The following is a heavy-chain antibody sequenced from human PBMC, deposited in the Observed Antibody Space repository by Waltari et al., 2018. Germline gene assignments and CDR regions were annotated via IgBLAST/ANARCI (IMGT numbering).Heavy chain of an antibody. CDR3: AAIAAAGPPNV. CDR2: FIPILGIA. D-gene: IGHD6-13*01. J-gene: IGHJ6*02. Sequence: QVQLVQSGAEVKKPGSSVKVSCKASGGTFSSYAISWVRQAPGQGLEWMGRFIPILGIANYAQKFQGRVTITADKSTSTAYMELSSLRSEDTAVYYCAAIAAAGPPNVWGQGTTVTVSS. V-gene: IGHV1-69*09. CDR1: GGTFSSYA.